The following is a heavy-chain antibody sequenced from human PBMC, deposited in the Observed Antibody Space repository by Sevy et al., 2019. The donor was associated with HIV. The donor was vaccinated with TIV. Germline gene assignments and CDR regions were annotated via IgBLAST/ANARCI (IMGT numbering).Heavy chain of an antibody. D-gene: IGHD3-10*01. Sequence: GGSLRLSCSASGFTFSSYAMHWVRQAPGKGLEYVSAISSNGGSTYYANSVKGRFTISRDNSKNTLYLQMSSLRAEDTAVYYCVKDQNTAYYYGSETHLYWGQGTLVTVSS. V-gene: IGHV3-64D*06. CDR3: VKDQNTAYYYGSETHLY. CDR1: GFTFSSYA. CDR2: ISSNGGST. J-gene: IGHJ4*02.